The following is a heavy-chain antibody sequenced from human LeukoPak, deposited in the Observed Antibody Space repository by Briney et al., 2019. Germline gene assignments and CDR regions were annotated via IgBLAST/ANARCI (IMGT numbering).Heavy chain of an antibody. Sequence: GGSLRLSCAASGFTFSTYWMNWVRQAPGKGLEWVANIKPDGSEKYYVDSVKGRFTISRDNAKNSLYVQLNSLRAEDTAVYHCAKYPTHYYESSGYYYFDYWGQGTLVTVSS. D-gene: IGHD3-22*01. J-gene: IGHJ4*02. CDR1: GFTFSTYW. CDR3: AKYPTHYYESSGYYYFDY. CDR2: IKPDGSEK. V-gene: IGHV3-7*03.